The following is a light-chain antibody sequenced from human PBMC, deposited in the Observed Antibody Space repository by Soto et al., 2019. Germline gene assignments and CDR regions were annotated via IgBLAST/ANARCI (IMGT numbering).Light chain of an antibody. Sequence: EIVMTQSAATLSVSPGERATLSCRASQSVSRNLAWYQQKPGQAPRLLIYGASTRATGIPDRFSGSGSGTEFTLTISSLQSEDFAVYYCQHYYNWPFTFGPGTKVDFK. CDR3: QHYYNWPFT. CDR2: GAS. CDR1: QSVSRN. J-gene: IGKJ3*01. V-gene: IGKV3-15*01.